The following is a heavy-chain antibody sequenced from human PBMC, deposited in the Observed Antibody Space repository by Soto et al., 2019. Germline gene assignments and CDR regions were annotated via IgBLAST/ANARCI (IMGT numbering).Heavy chain of an antibody. CDR2: IYYSGST. CDR3: ARVVRPWVVVDY. Sequence: PSETLSLTCTVSGGSISSGDYYWSWIRQPPGKGLEWIGYIYYSGSTYYNPSLKSRVTISVDTSKNQFSLKLSSVTAADTAVYYCARVVRPWVVVDYWGQGTLVTVSS. D-gene: IGHD2-2*01. CDR1: GGSISSGDYY. J-gene: IGHJ4*02. V-gene: IGHV4-30-4*01.